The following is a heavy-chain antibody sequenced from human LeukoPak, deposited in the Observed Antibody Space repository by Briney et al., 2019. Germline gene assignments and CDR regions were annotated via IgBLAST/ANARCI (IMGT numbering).Heavy chain of an antibody. CDR2: INPNSGGT. CDR3: ARVGRANWGYLRLDFDY. CDR1: GYTFTSYA. Sequence: GASVKVSCKASGYTFTSYAMNWVRQAPGQGLEWMGWINPNSGGTNYAQKFQGRVTMTRDTSISTAYMELSRLRSDDTAVYYCARVGRANWGYLRLDFDYWGQGTLVTVSS. V-gene: IGHV1-2*02. D-gene: IGHD7-27*01. J-gene: IGHJ4*02.